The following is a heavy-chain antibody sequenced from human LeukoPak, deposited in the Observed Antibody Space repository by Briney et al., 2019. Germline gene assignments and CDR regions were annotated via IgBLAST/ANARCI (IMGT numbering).Heavy chain of an antibody. Sequence: ASVKVSCKASGYTFTGYYMHWVRQAPGQGLEWMGWINPNSGGTNYAQQFQGRVTMTRDTSISTAYMELSRLRSDDTAVYYCARDELGDGDSGFDYWGQGTLVTVSA. CDR2: INPNSGGT. V-gene: IGHV1-2*02. J-gene: IGHJ4*02. D-gene: IGHD4-17*01. CDR3: ARDELGDGDSGFDY. CDR1: GYTFTGYY.